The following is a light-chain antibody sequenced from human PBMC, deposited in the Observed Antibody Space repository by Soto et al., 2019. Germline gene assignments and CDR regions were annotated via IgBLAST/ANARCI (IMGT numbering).Light chain of an antibody. Sequence: EIVLTHSPATLSSFPGDRVTLSCRASQAVNTRLAWYQHKPGQAPRLLIYLASNRAAGVPARFSGSGSGTDFTLTISDVEPEDFAVYYCHQRQSWPRTFGQGTTVDIK. CDR2: LAS. J-gene: IGKJ1*01. V-gene: IGKV3-11*01. CDR1: QAVNTR. CDR3: HQRQSWPRT.